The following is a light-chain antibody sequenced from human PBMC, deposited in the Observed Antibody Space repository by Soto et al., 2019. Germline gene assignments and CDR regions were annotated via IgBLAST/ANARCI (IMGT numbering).Light chain of an antibody. CDR1: SSNIGINA. Sequence: SVRSQPPSASGTPGQRVTISCSGSSSNIGINAVNWYQQLPGTAPKLLMYDNNQRPSGVPDRVSGSKSGTSASLAISGLQSEDEADYYCASWDDSLNGLLFGTGTKVTV. J-gene: IGLJ1*01. CDR3: ASWDDSLNGLL. CDR2: DNN. V-gene: IGLV1-44*01.